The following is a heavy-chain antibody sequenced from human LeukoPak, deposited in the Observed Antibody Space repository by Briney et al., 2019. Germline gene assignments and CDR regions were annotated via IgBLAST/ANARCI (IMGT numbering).Heavy chain of an antibody. CDR3: AKAVGSSGYFSRDAFDI. V-gene: IGHV3-23*01. CDR2: ISGGGSGT. D-gene: IGHD3-22*01. J-gene: IGHJ3*02. Sequence: GGSLRLSYAPSGFTFSSYSMSWVRQAPGEGLEWVAVISGGGSGTYYADSVRGRFTISRDNSKNTVYLQMNSLRAEDTAIYYCAKAVGSSGYFSRDAFDIWGQGTMVTVSS. CDR1: GFTFSSYS.